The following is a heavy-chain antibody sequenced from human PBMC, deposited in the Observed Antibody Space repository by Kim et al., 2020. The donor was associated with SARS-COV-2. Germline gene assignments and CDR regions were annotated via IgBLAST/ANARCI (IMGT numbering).Heavy chain of an antibody. CDR3: ARGVRYTSSWFGSGWHSDLFDY. CDR2: INHGGST. V-gene: IGHV4-34*01. CDR1: GGSFSGYY. J-gene: IGHJ4*02. Sequence: SETLSLTCGVYGGSFSGYYWSWIRQPPGKGLEWIGEINHGGSTNYNSSLKSRVTLSVDTSKNQFSLNLSSVTAADTAVYYCARGVRYTSSWFGSGWHSDLFDYWGQGTLVTVSS. D-gene: IGHD6-13*01.